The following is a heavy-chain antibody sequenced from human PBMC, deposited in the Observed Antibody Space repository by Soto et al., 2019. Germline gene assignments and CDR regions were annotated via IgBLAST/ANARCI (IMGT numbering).Heavy chain of an antibody. J-gene: IGHJ4*02. CDR2: INAGNGNT. V-gene: IGHV1-3*01. CDR3: ASQSTDSAFDY. Sequence: ASVTVSCEDSGYTLTSCARHWVRQATRQRLEWMGWINAGNGNTKYSQKFQGRVTITRDTSASTAYMELSSLRSEDTAVYYCASQSTDSAFDYWGQGTLVTVSS. CDR1: GYTLTSCA.